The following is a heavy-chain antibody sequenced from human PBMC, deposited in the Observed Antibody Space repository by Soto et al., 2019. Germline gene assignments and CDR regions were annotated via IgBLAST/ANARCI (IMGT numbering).Heavy chain of an antibody. V-gene: IGHV3-74*01. J-gene: IGHJ5*02. CDR2: INSDGSST. CDR3: ARDNELLWFGESTNWFDP. D-gene: IGHD3-10*01. Sequence: GQSRRLSCSSSGFTFSIYWMHWVRHAPGKGLVWVSRINSDGSSTSYADSVKGRFTISRDNAKNTLYLQMNSLRAEDTAVYYCARDNELLWFGESTNWFDPWGQGT. CDR1: GFTFSIYW.